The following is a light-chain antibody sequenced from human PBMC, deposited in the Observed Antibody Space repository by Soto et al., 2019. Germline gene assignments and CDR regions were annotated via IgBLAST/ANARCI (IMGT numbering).Light chain of an antibody. J-gene: IGKJ4*01. CDR3: QQYVNALT. V-gene: IGKV1-33*01. CDR1: QDINNH. CDR2: DAS. Sequence: DIQMTQSPSSLSASAGDRVTITCQASQDINNHLNWYQQKAGKAPKLLINDASNSEAGVPARFSGSGAGTDFTLTISSLQPEDIATYYCQQYVNALTFGGGTKVEIK.